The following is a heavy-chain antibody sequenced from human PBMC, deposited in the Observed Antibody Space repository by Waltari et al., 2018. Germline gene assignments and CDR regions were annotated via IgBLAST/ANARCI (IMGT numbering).Heavy chain of an antibody. D-gene: IGHD6-13*01. CDR2: IRYDGDNK. V-gene: IGHV3-30*02. CDR3: AKDSSTWYYFDY. Sequence: QVQLVESGGGVVQPGGSLRLSCAASGFTLSSYGMHWVRQAPGKGLQWVAFIRYDGDNKYSADSVKGRFTVSRDNSKNTLYLQMNSLRADDTAVYYCAKDSSTWYYFDYWGQGTLVTVSS. J-gene: IGHJ4*02. CDR1: GFTLSSYG.